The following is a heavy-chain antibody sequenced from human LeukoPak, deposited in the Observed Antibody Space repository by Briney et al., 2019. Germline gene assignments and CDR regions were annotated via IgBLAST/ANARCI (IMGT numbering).Heavy chain of an antibody. J-gene: IGHJ4*02. D-gene: IGHD3-22*01. V-gene: IGHV4-61*02. CDR2: IYTSGST. Sequence: PSETLSLTCTVSGGSISSGSYYWSWIRQPAGKGLEWIGRIYTSGSTNYNPSLKSRVTISVDTSKNQFSLKLSSVTAADTAVYYCARAQYGGSSGHREDWGQGTLVTVSS. CDR1: GGSISSGSYY. CDR3: ARAQYGGSSGHRED.